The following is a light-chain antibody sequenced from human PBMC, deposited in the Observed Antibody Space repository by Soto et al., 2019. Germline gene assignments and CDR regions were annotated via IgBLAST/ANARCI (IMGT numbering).Light chain of an antibody. V-gene: IGKV1-39*01. J-gene: IGKJ2*01. CDR1: QTISNY. CDR3: KQTFRTPHT. Sequence: DIRMTQSPASLSASVGCRVTITCRSSQTISNYLNWYQQKPGAAPKLLIYSASTLQSGVPSRFSGSGFGTDYTLTIRSLQPADFAVYYCKQTFRTPHTFGQGTKVDIK. CDR2: SAS.